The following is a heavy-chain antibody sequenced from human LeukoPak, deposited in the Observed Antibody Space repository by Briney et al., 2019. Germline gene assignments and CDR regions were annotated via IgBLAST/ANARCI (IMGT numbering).Heavy chain of an antibody. CDR2: IYYSGST. V-gene: IGHV4-59*01. J-gene: IGHJ4*02. D-gene: IGHD3-3*01. CDR1: GGSISSYY. CDR3: AKSLAYDFWSGYLDY. Sequence: SETLSLTCTVSGGSISSYYWSWIRQPPGKGLEWIGYIYYSGSTNYNPSLKSRVTISVDTSKNQFSLKLSSVTAADTAVYYCAKSLAYDFWSGYLDYWGQGTLVTVSS.